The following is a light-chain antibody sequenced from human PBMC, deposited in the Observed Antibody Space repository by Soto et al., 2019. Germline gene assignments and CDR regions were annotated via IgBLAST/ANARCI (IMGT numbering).Light chain of an antibody. J-gene: IGLJ1*01. V-gene: IGLV2-11*01. CDR3: CSYAGSYTDV. CDR1: SSDVGGYKY. Sequence: QSVLTQPPSVSGSPGQSVTISCTATSSDVGGYKYVSWYQQHPGKAPKLMIYAVSKRPSGVPYRFSGSKSGTAASLTISGLQAEDEADCYCCSYAGSYTDVFGTGTKVTVL. CDR2: AVS.